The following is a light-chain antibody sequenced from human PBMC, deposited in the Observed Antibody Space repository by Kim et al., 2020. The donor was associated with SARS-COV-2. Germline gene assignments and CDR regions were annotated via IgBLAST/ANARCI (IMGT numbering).Light chain of an antibody. CDR2: DNN. J-gene: IGLJ2*01. CDR3: GTWDSSLSGVV. V-gene: IGLV1-51*01. CDR1: SSNIGNNY. Sequence: GQKVTISCSGSSSNIGNNYVSWYQQLPGTAPKLLIYDNNKRPSGIPDRFSGSKSGTSATLGITGLQTGDEADYYCGTWDSSLSGVVFGGGTQLTVI.